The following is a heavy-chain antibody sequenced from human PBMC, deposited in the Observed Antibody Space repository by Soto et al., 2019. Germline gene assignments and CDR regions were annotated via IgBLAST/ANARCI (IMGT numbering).Heavy chain of an antibody. CDR3: ARPIVGATGYWFDYGDAFDI. V-gene: IGHV4-39*01. Sequence: SETLSLTCTVSGGSISSSSYYWGWIRQPPGKGLEWIGSIYYSGSTYYNPSLKSRVTISVDTSKNQFSLKLSSVTAADTAVYYCARPIVGATGYWFDYGDAFDIWGQGTMVTVSS. D-gene: IGHD1-26*01. CDR1: GGSISSSSYY. CDR2: IYYSGST. J-gene: IGHJ3*02.